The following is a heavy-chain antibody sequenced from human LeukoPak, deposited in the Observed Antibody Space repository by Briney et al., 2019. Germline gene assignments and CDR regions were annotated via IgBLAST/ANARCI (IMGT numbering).Heavy chain of an antibody. CDR3: ARQSSQVGARYYFDY. V-gene: IGHV4-34*01. CDR2: INHSGTT. D-gene: IGHD1-26*01. CDR1: GGSFSGYY. Sequence: SETLSLTCAVYGGSFSGYYWSWIRQPPGKGLEWIGEINHSGTTNSNPSLKRRVTVSVDTSKNQFSLKMSSVTAADTAVYYCARQSSQVGARYYFDYWGQGTLVTVSS. J-gene: IGHJ4*02.